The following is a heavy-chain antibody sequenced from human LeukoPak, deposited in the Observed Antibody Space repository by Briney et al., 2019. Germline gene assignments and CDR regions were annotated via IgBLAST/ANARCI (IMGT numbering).Heavy chain of an antibody. CDR2: IYHSGST. V-gene: IGHV4-38-2*02. CDR3: ARVRGNLDP. J-gene: IGHJ5*02. D-gene: IGHD3-10*01. CDR1: GFSISSGYY. Sequence: SETLSLTCTVSGFSISSGYYWGWSRQPPGKGLEWIGSIYHSGSTYYNPSLKSRVTISVDTSKNQFSLKLSAVAAADTAVYYCARVRGNLDPWGQGTLVTVSS.